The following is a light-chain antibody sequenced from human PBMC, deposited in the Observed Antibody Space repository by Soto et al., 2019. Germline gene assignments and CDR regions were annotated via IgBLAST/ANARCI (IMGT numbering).Light chain of an antibody. CDR3: QKYNSAPLT. Sequence: EIVLTQSPSTLSLSPGERAPLSCMASQSVSSYLAWYQQKPGQAPRLLIDGASSRATGIPDRFSGSGSGTDFTLTISSLQPEDVAAYYCQKYNSAPLTFGGGTKVDIK. V-gene: IGKV3-11*01. CDR2: GAS. J-gene: IGKJ4*01. CDR1: QSVSSY.